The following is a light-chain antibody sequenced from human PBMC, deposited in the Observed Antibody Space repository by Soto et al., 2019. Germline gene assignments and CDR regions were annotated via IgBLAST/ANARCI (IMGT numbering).Light chain of an antibody. CDR2: EVT. CDR1: SGDIGSYNR. J-gene: IGLJ1*01. Sequence: QSVPTQPASVSGSPGQSITISCTGTSGDIGSYNRVSWYQQHPGKAPKLIIYEVTDRPSGVSNRFSGSKSGNTASLTISGLQAEDEAEYYCSSYTNINTRACVFGTGTKV. CDR3: SSYTNINTRACV. V-gene: IGLV2-14*01.